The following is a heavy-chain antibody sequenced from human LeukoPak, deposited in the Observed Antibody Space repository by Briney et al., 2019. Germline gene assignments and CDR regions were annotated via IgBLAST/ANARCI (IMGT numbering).Heavy chain of an antibody. CDR1: GFTVSSNY. V-gene: IGHV3-53*04. Sequence: PGGSLRLSCAASGFTVSSNYMNWVRQAPGKGLEWVSVIYSGGSTYYADSVKGRFTISRHNSKNTLYLQMNSLRAEDTAVYYCARSRGYSYGYGFDYWGQGTLVTVSS. CDR2: IYSGGST. D-gene: IGHD5-18*01. CDR3: ARSRGYSYGYGFDY. J-gene: IGHJ4*02.